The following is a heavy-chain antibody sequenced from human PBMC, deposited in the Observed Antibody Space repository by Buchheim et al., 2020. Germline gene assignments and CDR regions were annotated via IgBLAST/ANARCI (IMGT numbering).Heavy chain of an antibody. J-gene: IGHJ3*02. Sequence: QVQLVESGGGVVQPGRSLRLSCAASGFTFSSYAMHWVRQAPGKGLEWVAVISYDGSNKYYADSVKGRFTISRDNSKNTLYLQMNSLRAEDTAVYYRAREYYDSSGYAFDSWGQGT. D-gene: IGHD3-22*01. CDR3: AREYYDSSGYAFDS. V-gene: IGHV3-30*04. CDR1: GFTFSSYA. CDR2: ISYDGSNK.